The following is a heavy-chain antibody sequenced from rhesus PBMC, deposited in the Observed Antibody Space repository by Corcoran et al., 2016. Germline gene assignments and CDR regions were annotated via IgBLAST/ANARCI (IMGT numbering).Heavy chain of an antibody. CDR3: ARQGYNFWSGYFGY. J-gene: IGHJ4*01. Sequence: QVQLQESGPAVVQPSETLSLTCAVSGGVISSSNWWSWVGQSPGKGLEWIGGIYGSGGSTEYNPSLKSRVTISIDTSKNQFSLKLSSVTAADTAVYYCARQGYNFWSGYFGYWGQGVLVTVSS. D-gene: IGHD3-3*01. V-gene: IGHV4-93*02. CDR2: IYGSGGST. CDR1: GGVISSSNW.